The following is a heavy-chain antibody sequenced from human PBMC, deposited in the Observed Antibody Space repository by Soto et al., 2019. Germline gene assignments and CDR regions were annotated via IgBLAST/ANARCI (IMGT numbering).Heavy chain of an antibody. V-gene: IGHV5-51*01. CDR3: ARGPQGYCSGGSCYESWFDP. D-gene: IGHD2-15*01. Sequence: GESLKISCKGSGYSFTSYWIGWVRQMPGKGLEWMGIIYPGDSDTRYSPSFQGQVTISADKSISTAYLQWSSLKASDTAMYYCARGPQGYCSGGSCYESWFDPWGQGTLVTVSS. CDR1: GYSFTSYW. CDR2: IYPGDSDT. J-gene: IGHJ5*02.